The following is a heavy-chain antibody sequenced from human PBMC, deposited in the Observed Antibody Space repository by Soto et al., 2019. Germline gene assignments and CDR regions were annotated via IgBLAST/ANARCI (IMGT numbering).Heavy chain of an antibody. J-gene: IGHJ5*02. V-gene: IGHV1-8*01. CDR3: ARGPPVGVRKRWFDP. D-gene: IGHD1-26*01. CDR1: GYTFTSYD. CDR2: MNPNSGNT. Sequence: ASVKVSCKASGYTFTSYDINWVRQATGQGLEWMGWMNPNSGNTGYAQKFQDRVTMTRNTSISTAYMELSSLRSEDTAVYYCARGPPVGVRKRWFDPWGQGTLVTVSS.